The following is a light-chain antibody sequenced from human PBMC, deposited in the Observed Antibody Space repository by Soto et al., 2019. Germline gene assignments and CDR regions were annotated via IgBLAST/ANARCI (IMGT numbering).Light chain of an antibody. J-gene: IGKJ5*01. Sequence: ETVMTQSPATLSVSPGERATLSCRASQSVSSKLAWYQQKTGQGPRLLIYGASARATAGTARCSGSGSGTAFTLTISSMQAEDSAVYYCQQYYNWPPITFGQGTRVEIK. CDR2: GAS. CDR3: QQYYNWPPIT. V-gene: IGKV3-15*01. CDR1: QSVSSK.